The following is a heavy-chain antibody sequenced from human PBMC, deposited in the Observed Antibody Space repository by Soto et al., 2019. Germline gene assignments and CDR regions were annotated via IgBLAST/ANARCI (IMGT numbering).Heavy chain of an antibody. D-gene: IGHD2-15*01. CDR2: IYYSGST. Sequence: SDTLSLTCTVSGVSISSSSYYWVLIRQPPGKGLEWIGSIYYSGSTFYNPSLKSRVTISVDTSKNQFSLKLSSVTAADTAVYYCARHTPAISISDHWGQGTLVTVSS. J-gene: IGHJ4*02. V-gene: IGHV4-39*01. CDR1: GVSISSSSYY. CDR3: ARHTPAISISDH.